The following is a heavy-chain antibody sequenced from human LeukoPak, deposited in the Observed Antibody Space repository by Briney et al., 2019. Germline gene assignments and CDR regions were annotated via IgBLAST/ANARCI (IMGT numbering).Heavy chain of an antibody. J-gene: IGHJ4*02. CDR1: GGSISSGGYY. D-gene: IGHD1-14*01. V-gene: IGHV4-31*03. Sequence: SETLSLTCTVSGGSISSGGYYWIWIRQHPGKGLEWIGYIYYSGSTYYNPSLKSRVTISVDTSKNQFSLKLSSVTAADTAVYYCASRNSAGGDYWGQGTLVTVSS. CDR2: IYYSGST. CDR3: ASRNSAGGDY.